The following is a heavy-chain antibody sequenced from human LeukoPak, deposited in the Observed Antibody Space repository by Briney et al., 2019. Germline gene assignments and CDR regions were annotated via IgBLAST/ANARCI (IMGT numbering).Heavy chain of an antibody. V-gene: IGHV3-49*03. CDR2: VRSKRYGGTT. Sequence: GGSLRLSCTTSGFSFGDYAVTWFRQAPGMGLEWVTFVRSKRYGGTTEYAASVKGRFTISRDDSKGIAYLQMNSLSTEDTAVYYCSRARRVSCGGDCYSFDYWGQGILVTVSS. D-gene: IGHD2-21*02. CDR3: SRARRVSCGGDCYSFDY. CDR1: GFSFGDYA. J-gene: IGHJ4*02.